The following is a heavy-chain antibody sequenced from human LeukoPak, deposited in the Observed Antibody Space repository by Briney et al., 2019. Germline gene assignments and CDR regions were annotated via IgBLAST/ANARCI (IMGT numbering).Heavy chain of an antibody. CDR3: AKDKGRHYDSSGYHDY. CDR2: ISLNSGSI. J-gene: IGHJ4*02. CDR1: GFTFDDYA. Sequence: PGGFLRLSCAASGFTFDDYAMHWVPQAPGKGLEWVSGISLNSGSIVYADSVKGRFTISRDNAKNSLYLQMNSLRAEDTALYYCAKDKGRHYDSSGYHDYWGQGTLVTVSS. D-gene: IGHD3-22*01. V-gene: IGHV3-9*01.